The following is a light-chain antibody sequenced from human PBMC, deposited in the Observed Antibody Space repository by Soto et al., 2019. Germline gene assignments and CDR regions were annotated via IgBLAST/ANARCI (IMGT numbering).Light chain of an antibody. CDR2: TNN. J-gene: IGLJ2*01. V-gene: IGLV1-44*01. CDR1: NSNIGSNS. CDR3: AAWDDSLNGRV. Sequence: QSVLTQPPSASGTPGQGVTISCSGSNSNIGSNSVDWYQQLPGTAPKLLIYTNNQRPSGVPDRFSGSKSGTSASLAISGLQSEDEDAYYCAAWDDSLNGRVFGGGTKLTVL.